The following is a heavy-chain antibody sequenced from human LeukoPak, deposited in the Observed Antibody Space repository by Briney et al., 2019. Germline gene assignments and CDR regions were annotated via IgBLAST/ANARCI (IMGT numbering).Heavy chain of an antibody. Sequence: GASVKVSCKASGYTFTGYYMHWVRQAPGQGLEYMGRIDPNSGGTNYAQKFQGRVTMTRDTSISTAYMELSRLRSDDTAVYYCARVVVVPAANWFDPWGQGTLVTVSS. CDR1: GYTFTGYY. J-gene: IGHJ5*02. V-gene: IGHV1-2*06. CDR3: ARVVVVPAANWFDP. D-gene: IGHD2-2*01. CDR2: IDPNSGGT.